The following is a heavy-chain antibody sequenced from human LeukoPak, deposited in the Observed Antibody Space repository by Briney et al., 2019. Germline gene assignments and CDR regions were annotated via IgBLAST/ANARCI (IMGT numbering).Heavy chain of an antibody. Sequence: GGSLRLSCAASGFTFSSYAMSWVRQAPGKGLEWVSAISGSGGSTYYADSVKGRFTISRDNAKNLLYLQMDSLRVEDTAIYYCARDPRTVRIWGQGTLVTVSS. J-gene: IGHJ4*02. CDR3: ARDPRTVRI. CDR1: GFTFSSYA. CDR2: ISGSGGST. D-gene: IGHD1-1*01. V-gene: IGHV3-23*01.